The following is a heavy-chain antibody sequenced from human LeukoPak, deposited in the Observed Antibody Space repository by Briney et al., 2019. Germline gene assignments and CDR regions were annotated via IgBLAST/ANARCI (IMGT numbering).Heavy chain of an antibody. CDR1: GFTFSSYW. V-gene: IGHV3-7*01. J-gene: IGHJ4*02. CDR3: ASGRNYVY. D-gene: IGHD3-16*01. CDR2: IENDGREK. Sequence: GGSLRLSCAASGFTFSSYWMSWVRQAPGKGLEWVANIENDGREKYSVHPVKVRLPISRDNADNSLFLQMNSLRAEDTGVYYCASGRNYVYWGQGTLVTVSS.